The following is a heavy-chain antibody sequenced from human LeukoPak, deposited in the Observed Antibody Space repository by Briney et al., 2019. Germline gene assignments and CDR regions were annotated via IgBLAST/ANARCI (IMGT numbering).Heavy chain of an antibody. Sequence: GGSLRLSCAASGFTFSSYDMHWVRQATGKGLEWVSAIGTAGDTYYPGSVKGRSTISRENAKNSLYLQMNSLRAGDTAVYYCARVNRRSGSYSLDYWGQGTLVTVSS. CDR1: GFTFSSYD. J-gene: IGHJ4*02. D-gene: IGHD1-26*01. V-gene: IGHV3-13*01. CDR2: IGTAGDT. CDR3: ARVNRRSGSYSLDY.